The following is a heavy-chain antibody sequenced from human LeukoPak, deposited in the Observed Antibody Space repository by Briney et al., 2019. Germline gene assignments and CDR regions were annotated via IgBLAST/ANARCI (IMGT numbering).Heavy chain of an antibody. CDR2: ISATDGST. V-gene: IGHV3-23*01. CDR1: GFTFASYA. CDR3: VACSSASCYGDRFDP. J-gene: IGHJ5*02. Sequence: GGSLRLSCEASGFTFASYAMTWVRQAPGKGLEWVSSISATDGSTYYAYSVRGRFTISRDNTKNTLFLQMSSLRAEDTALYYCVACSSASCYGDRFDPWGQGTLVTASS. D-gene: IGHD2-2*01.